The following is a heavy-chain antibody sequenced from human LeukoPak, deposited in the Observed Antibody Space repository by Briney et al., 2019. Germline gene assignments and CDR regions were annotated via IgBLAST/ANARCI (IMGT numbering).Heavy chain of an antibody. CDR2: INPSGGST. CDR1: GYTFTSYY. V-gene: IGHV1-46*01. J-gene: IGHJ4*02. CDR3: ARDEGYSSSWPSHEFDY. D-gene: IGHD6-13*01. Sequence: VASVKVSCKASGYTFTSYYMHWVRQAPGQGLEWMGIINPSGGSTSYAQKFQGRVTMTRDMSTSTVYMELSSLRSEDTAVYYCARDEGYSSSWPSHEFDYWGQGTLVTVSS.